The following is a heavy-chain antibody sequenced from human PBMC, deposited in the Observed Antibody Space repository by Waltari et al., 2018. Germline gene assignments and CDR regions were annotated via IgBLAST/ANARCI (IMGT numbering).Heavy chain of an antibody. D-gene: IGHD1-26*01. CDR3: ARVARGTLYDAFDI. V-gene: IGHV3-66*01. CDR1: GLACRPSF. Sequence: EVQLMESGGGLVQPGGCLRLTCVASGLACRPSFMSWVRQAPGKGLEWVSAIFSGDTTYYTDSVKGRFSTSRDNSKNTLFLQMNSLRAEDTAVYYCARVARGTLYDAFDIWGQGTMVTVSS. CDR2: IFSGDTT. J-gene: IGHJ3*02.